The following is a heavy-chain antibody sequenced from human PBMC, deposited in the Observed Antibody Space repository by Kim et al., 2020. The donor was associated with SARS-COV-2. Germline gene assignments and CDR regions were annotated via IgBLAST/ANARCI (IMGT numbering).Heavy chain of an antibody. CDR2: IYYSGST. D-gene: IGHD1-1*01. V-gene: IGHV4-59*01. J-gene: IGHJ4*02. CDR3: ARVGPGEMATTYLDY. Sequence: SETLSLTCTVSGGSISSYYWSWIRQPPGKGLEWIGHIYYSGSTNYNPSLKSRFTISVDTSKNQFSLKLSSVTAADTAVYYCARVGPGEMATTYLDYWGQGTLVTVSS. CDR1: GGSISSYY.